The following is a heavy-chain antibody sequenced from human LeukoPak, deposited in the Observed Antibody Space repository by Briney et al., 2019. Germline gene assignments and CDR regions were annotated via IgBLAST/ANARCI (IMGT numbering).Heavy chain of an antibody. J-gene: IGHJ5*02. Sequence: PSETLSLTCAVSGYSISSGYYWGWIRQPPGKGLEWIGYIYYSGSTNYNPSLKSRVTISVDTSKNQFSLKLSSVTAADTAVYYCARPYYDFWSGYSEGSFWFDPWGQGTLVTVSS. CDR3: ARPYYDFWSGYSEGSFWFDP. V-gene: IGHV4-61*01. CDR1: GYSISSGYY. CDR2: IYYSGST. D-gene: IGHD3-3*01.